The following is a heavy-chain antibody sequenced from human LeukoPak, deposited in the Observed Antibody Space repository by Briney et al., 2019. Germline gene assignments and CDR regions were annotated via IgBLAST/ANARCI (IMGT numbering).Heavy chain of an antibody. Sequence: GASVKVSCKVSGYTLTELSMHWVRQAPGKGLEWMGGFDPEDGETIYAQKFQGRVTMTEDTSTDTAHMELSSLRSEDTAVYYCATVFLSSSWPVDYWGQGTLVTVSS. D-gene: IGHD6-13*01. J-gene: IGHJ4*02. CDR3: ATVFLSSSWPVDY. CDR1: GYTLTELS. V-gene: IGHV1-24*01. CDR2: FDPEDGET.